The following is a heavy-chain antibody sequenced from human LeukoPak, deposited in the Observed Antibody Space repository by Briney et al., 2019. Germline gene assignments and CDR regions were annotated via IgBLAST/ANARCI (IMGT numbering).Heavy chain of an antibody. CDR2: INSDGSMT. CDR1: GFTFSGYW. J-gene: IGHJ4*02. V-gene: IGHV3-74*01. Sequence: GGSLSLSCAASGFTFSGYWMHWVRQPPGKGVEWVSRINSDGSMTNYVDSVKGRFTISRDNANTLYLQMNGLRAEDTAVYYCGRGTAFWNGVDYWGQGTLVTVSS. D-gene: IGHD3-3*01. CDR3: GRGTAFWNGVDY.